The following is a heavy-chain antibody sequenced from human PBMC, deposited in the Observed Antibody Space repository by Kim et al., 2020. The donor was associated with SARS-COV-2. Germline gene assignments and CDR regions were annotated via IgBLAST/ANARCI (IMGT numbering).Heavy chain of an antibody. Sequence: HCAQRFQGRVTVTTDESTSTAYMELNSLRSEDTAVYYCARDPGYSSSSGDYWGQGTLVTVSS. J-gene: IGHJ4*02. D-gene: IGHD6-6*01. V-gene: IGHV1-69*05. CDR3: ARDPGYSSSSGDY.